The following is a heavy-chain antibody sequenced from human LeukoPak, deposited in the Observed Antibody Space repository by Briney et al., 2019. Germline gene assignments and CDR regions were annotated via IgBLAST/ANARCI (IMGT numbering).Heavy chain of an antibody. V-gene: IGHV4-34*01. J-gene: IGHJ5*02. CDR3: ARGRAYYDFWSGYYLNWFDL. D-gene: IGHD3-3*01. Sequence: PSETLSLTCAVYSGSFSGYYWSWIRQPPGKGLEWIGEISHSGSTNYNPSLKSRVTISVDTSKNQFSLKLSSVTAADTAVYYCARGRAYYDFWSGYYLNWFDLWGQGTLVTVSS. CDR2: ISHSGST. CDR1: SGSFSGYY.